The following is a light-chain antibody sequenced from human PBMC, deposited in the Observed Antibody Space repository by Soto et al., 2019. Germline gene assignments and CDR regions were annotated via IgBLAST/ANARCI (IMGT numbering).Light chain of an antibody. CDR1: QSVGTY. CDR3: QQRFNWLT. V-gene: IGKV3-11*01. Sequence: EIVLTQSPAPLSLSPGERATLSCRASQSVGTYLAWYQQKPGQPPRLLIYDAYTRATGVPARFGGTGSGTDFTLTISSLEPEDFAVYYCQQRFNWLTFGGGTKVEI. CDR2: DAY. J-gene: IGKJ4*01.